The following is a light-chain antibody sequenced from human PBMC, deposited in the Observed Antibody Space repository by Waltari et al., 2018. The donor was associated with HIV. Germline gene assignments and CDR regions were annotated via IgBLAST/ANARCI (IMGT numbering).Light chain of an antibody. CDR3: SSYKTRNSVV. J-gene: IGLJ2*01. CDR1: TSDFNDNKY. CDR2: EVS. V-gene: IGLV2-14*01. Sequence: QSALIQLASVSGSPGQSVTIPCTGTTSDFNDNKYVSWYQQHPGRAPKLLIFEVSYRPSGVSDRFSGSKSGSTASLTISGLQTEDEADYYCSSYKTRNSVVFGGG.